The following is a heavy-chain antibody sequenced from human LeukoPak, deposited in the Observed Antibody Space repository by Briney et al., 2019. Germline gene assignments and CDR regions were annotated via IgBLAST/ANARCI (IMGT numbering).Heavy chain of an antibody. Sequence: LGASVKVSCKASGYTFTGYYMHWVRQAPGQGLEWMGWINPNSGGTNYAQRFQGRVTMTRDTSISTAYMELSRLRSDDTAVYYCARTGSRYYYDSSGYYYYFDYWGQGTLVTVSS. CDR2: INPNSGGT. CDR1: GYTFTGYY. J-gene: IGHJ4*02. CDR3: ARTGSRYYYDSSGYYYYFDY. V-gene: IGHV1-2*03. D-gene: IGHD3-22*01.